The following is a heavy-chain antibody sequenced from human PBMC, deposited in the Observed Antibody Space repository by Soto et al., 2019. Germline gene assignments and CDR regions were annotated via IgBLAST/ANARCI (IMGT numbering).Heavy chain of an antibody. D-gene: IGHD2-2*01. CDR3: ASQYCSSTRCLHLNWFDP. J-gene: IGHJ5*02. CDR2: IIPIFGTA. Sequence: SVKVSCKASGGAFSSYAITWVRQAPGQGLEWMGGIIPIFGTANYAQKFQGRVTITADESTSTAYMELSSLRSEDTAVYYCASQYCSSTRCLHLNWFDPWGQGTLVTVSS. V-gene: IGHV1-69*13. CDR1: GGAFSSYA.